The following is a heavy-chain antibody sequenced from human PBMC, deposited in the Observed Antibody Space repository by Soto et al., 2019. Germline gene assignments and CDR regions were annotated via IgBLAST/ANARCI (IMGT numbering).Heavy chain of an antibody. J-gene: IGHJ4*02. CDR1: GGSVSSGSYY. V-gene: IGHV4-61*01. CDR3: ARGMTTVTTLDY. CDR2: IYYSGST. D-gene: IGHD4-4*01. Sequence: PSETLSLTCTVSGGSVSSGSYYWSWIRQPPGKGLEWIGYIYYSGSTYYNPSLKSRVTISVDTSKNQFSLKLSSVTAADTAVYYCARGMTTVTTLDYWGQGTLVTVSS.